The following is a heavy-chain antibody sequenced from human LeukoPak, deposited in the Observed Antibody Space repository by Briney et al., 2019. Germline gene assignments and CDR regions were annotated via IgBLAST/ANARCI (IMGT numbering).Heavy chain of an antibody. D-gene: IGHD6-13*01. Sequence: PSETLSLTCAVSGGSISSSNWWSWVRQPPGKGLEWIGKIYHSGSTNYNPSLKSRVTISVDKSKNQFSLKLSSVTAADTAVYYCVTDSSSWNTFDYWGQGTLVTVSS. CDR1: GGSISSSNW. V-gene: IGHV4-4*02. CDR3: VTDSSSWNTFDY. CDR2: IYHSGST. J-gene: IGHJ4*02.